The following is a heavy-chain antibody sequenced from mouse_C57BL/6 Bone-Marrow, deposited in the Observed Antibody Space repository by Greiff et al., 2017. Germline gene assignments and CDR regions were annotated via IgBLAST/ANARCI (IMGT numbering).Heavy chain of an antibody. CDR2: IYPGDGDT. CDR3: ARRGAVVATDYYAMDY. Sequence: QVQLQQSGPELVKPGASVKISCKASGYAFSSSWMNWVKQRPGKGLEWIGRIYPGDGDTNYNGKFKGKATLTADKSSSTAYMQLSSLTSEDSAVYFCARRGAVVATDYYAMDYWGQGTSVTVSS. D-gene: IGHD1-1*01. CDR1: GYAFSSSW. V-gene: IGHV1-82*01. J-gene: IGHJ4*01.